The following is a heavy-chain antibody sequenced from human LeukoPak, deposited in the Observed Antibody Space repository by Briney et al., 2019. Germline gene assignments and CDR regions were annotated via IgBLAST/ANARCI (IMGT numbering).Heavy chain of an antibody. J-gene: IGHJ5*02. CDR1: GFTFDDYG. D-gene: IGHD2-2*01. CDR2: ISGSGGST. CDR3: AKGDCSSTSCYWLSWFDP. Sequence: PGGSLRLSCAAPGFTFDDYGMSWVRQAPGKGLEWVSAISGSGGSTYYADSVKGRFTISRDNSKNTLYLQMNSLRAEDTAVYYCAKGDCSSTSCYWLSWFDPWGQGTLVTVSS. V-gene: IGHV3-23*01.